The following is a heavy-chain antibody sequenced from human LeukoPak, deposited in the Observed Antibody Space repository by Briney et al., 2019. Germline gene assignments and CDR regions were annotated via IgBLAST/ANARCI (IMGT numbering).Heavy chain of an antibody. J-gene: IGHJ6*02. Sequence: ASVTVSCKASGYTFTSYAMNWVRQAPGQGLEWMGWINTNTGNPTYAQAFTGRFVFSLATSVSTAYLQISSLKAEDTAVYYCGCIGGRSWYQNNGMDVWGQGTTVTVSS. CDR3: GCIGGRSWYQNNGMDV. CDR2: INTNTGNP. D-gene: IGHD6-13*01. V-gene: IGHV7-4-1*02. CDR1: GYTFTSYA.